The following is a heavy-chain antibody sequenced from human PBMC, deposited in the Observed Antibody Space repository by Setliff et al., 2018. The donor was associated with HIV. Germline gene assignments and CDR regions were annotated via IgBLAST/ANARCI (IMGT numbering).Heavy chain of an antibody. V-gene: IGHV4-39*01. CDR1: GASISNSNSY. CDR3: ARQMPGVRGVIVASIDY. D-gene: IGHD3-10*01. CDR2: IYHSGST. Sequence: PSETLSLTCSVYGASISNSNSYWGWIRQPPGKGLEWIGSIYHSGSTYYNPSLKSRVTISVDTSKNYFSLKLSYVTAADTAVYYCARQMPGVRGVIVASIDYWGQGTLVTVSS. J-gene: IGHJ4*02.